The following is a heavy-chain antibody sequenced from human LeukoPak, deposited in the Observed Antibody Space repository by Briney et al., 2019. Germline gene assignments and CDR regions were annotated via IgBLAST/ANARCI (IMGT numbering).Heavy chain of an antibody. V-gene: IGHV1-18*01. CDR2: ISAYNGNT. D-gene: IGHD5-18*01. CDR3: ARGPTPDTAMVGDWYFGL. CDR1: GGTFSSYA. Sequence: ASVKVSCKASGGTFSSYAISWVRQAPGQGLEWMGWISAYNGNTNYAQKLQGRVTMTTDTSASTAYMELKSLRSDDTAVYYCARGPTPDTAMVGDWYFGLWGRGTLVTVSS. J-gene: IGHJ2*01.